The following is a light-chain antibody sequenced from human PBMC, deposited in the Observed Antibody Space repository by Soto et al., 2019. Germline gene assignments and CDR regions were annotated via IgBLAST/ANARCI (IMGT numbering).Light chain of an antibody. Sequence: DIQMTQSPSSVSASVGDRVTITCRASQGISSWLAWYQQKPGKAPKLLIYAASSLQSGVPSRFIISGSGSDFTLIIGSLQPEDCATYYCQQAISFPPTFGQETKVEIK. V-gene: IGKV1-12*01. CDR2: AAS. CDR3: QQAISFPPT. CDR1: QGISSW. J-gene: IGKJ1*01.